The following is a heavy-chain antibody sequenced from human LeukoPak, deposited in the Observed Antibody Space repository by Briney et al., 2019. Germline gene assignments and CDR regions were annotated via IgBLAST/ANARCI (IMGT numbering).Heavy chain of an antibody. Sequence: TGGSLRLSCSASGFTFSTYSMNWVRQAPGKGLEWVSSISGSGGNTYYADSVKGRFTISRDNSENTLYLQMKSLRAEDTAVYYCARGDGYNFFDYWGQGTLVTVSS. CDR2: ISGSGGNT. CDR3: ARGDGYNFFDY. J-gene: IGHJ4*02. V-gene: IGHV3-23*01. D-gene: IGHD5-24*01. CDR1: GFTFSTYS.